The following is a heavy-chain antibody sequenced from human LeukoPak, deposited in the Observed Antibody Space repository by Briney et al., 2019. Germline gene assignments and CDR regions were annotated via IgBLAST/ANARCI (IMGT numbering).Heavy chain of an antibody. CDR3: ARHVAVAGAYGY. Sequence: SETLSLTCTVSGGSISSSSYYWGWIRQPPGKGLEWIGSIYYSGSTYYNPSLKSRVTISVDTSKNQFSLKLSSVTAADTAVNYCARHVAVAGAYGYWGQGTLVTVSS. J-gene: IGHJ4*02. CDR1: GGSISSSSYY. D-gene: IGHD6-19*01. V-gene: IGHV4-39*01. CDR2: IYYSGST.